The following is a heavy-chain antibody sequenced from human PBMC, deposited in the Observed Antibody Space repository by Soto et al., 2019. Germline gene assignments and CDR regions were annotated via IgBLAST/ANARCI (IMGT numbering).Heavy chain of an antibody. V-gene: IGHV3-23*01. CDR1: GFNFGSYA. D-gene: IGHD5-18*01. CDR3: VKGKESGYRGAFDS. Sequence: PGGSRRLSCAATGFNFGSYAMGWVRQAPGKGLEWVSGVSGSGSSPYYADSVKGRLTISKDKSKNTLYLDLNNLRSEDTAVYFCVKGKESGYRGAFDSWGQGTMVTVSS. J-gene: IGHJ4*02. CDR2: VSGSGSSP.